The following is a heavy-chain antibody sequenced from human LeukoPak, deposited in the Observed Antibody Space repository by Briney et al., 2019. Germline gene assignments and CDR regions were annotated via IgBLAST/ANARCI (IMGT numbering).Heavy chain of an antibody. CDR1: GYTFTGYY. J-gene: IGHJ5*02. CDR2: INPNSGGT. Sequence: ASVKASCKASGYTFTGYYMHWVRQAPGQGLEWMGWINPNSGGTNYAQKFQGRVTMTRDTSISTAYMELSRLRSDDTAVYYCARGYVVVPAAQDGGFDPWGQGTLVTVSS. V-gene: IGHV1-2*02. CDR3: ARGYVVVPAAQDGGFDP. D-gene: IGHD2-2*01.